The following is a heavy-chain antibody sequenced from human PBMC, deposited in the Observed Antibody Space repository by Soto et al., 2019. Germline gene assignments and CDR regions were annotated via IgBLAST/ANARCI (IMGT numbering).Heavy chain of an antibody. CDR1: GFTFSNAW. V-gene: IGHV3-15*01. CDR3: TTGVTVAGTEGGGDY. J-gene: IGHJ4*02. CDR2: IKSKTDGGTT. Sequence: GGSLRLSCAASGFTFSNAWMSWVRQAPGKGLEWVGRIKSKTDGGTTDYAAPVKGRFTISRDDSKNTLYLQMNSLKTEDTAVYYCTTGVTVAGTEGGGDYWGQGTLVTVSS. D-gene: IGHD6-19*01.